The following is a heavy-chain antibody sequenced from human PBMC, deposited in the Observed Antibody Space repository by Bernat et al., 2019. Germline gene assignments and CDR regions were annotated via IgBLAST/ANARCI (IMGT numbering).Heavy chain of an antibody. D-gene: IGHD3-22*01. Sequence: EVQLVESGGGLAQPGGSLRLSCAASGFTFSSYWMSWVRQAPGRGLAWVANIKQDGSEKYDVNPVRGRFTNSGNNAKNTLYLKMSSLTAEDTAVYCCARVITGVQSYFDLWGRGTLVTVSS. V-gene: IGHV3-7*01. J-gene: IGHJ2*01. CDR1: GFTFSSYW. CDR2: IKQDGSEK. CDR3: ARVITGVQSYFDL.